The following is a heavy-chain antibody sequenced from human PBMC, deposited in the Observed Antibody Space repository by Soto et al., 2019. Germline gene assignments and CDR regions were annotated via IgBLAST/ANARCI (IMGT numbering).Heavy chain of an antibody. J-gene: IGHJ4*02. V-gene: IGHV3-9*01. Sequence: GGSLRLSCAASGFTFNDYAMHWVRQAPGKGLEWVSGISWNTGNIGYADSVRGRFTISRDNAKNSLYLQMNSLRAEDTALYFCAKEHFYGDYSFDYWGQGTLVTVSS. D-gene: IGHD4-17*01. CDR3: AKEHFYGDYSFDY. CDR1: GFTFNDYA. CDR2: ISWNTGNI.